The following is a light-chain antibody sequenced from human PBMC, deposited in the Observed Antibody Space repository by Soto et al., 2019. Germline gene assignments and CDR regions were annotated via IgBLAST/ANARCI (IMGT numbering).Light chain of an antibody. Sequence: DTQMTQSPSAMSASVGDRVTITCRASQDISNNVAWFQQKPGKAPKRLISAASSLQSGVPSRFGGSGSGTEFTLTISSLQPEDFATYYCLQHNSYPWTFGPGTKVDIK. V-gene: IGKV1-17*03. CDR2: AAS. CDR1: QDISNN. J-gene: IGKJ1*01. CDR3: LQHNSYPWT.